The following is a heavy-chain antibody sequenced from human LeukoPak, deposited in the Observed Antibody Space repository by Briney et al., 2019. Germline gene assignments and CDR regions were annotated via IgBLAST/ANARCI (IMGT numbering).Heavy chain of an antibody. D-gene: IGHD3-10*01. CDR2: INPSGGST. CDR3: ASGGGHMVRGVITYFDY. V-gene: IGHV1-46*01. CDR1: GYTFTAYY. Sequence: EASVKVSCKAAGYTFTAYYMHWVRQAPGQGLEWMGIINPSGGSTSYAQKFQGRVTMTRDTSTSTVYMELSSLRSEDTAVYYCASGGGHMVRGVITYFDYWGQGTLVTVSS. J-gene: IGHJ4*02.